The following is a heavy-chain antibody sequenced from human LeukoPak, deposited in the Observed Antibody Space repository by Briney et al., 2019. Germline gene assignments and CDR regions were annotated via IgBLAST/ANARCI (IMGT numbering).Heavy chain of an antibody. J-gene: IGHJ1*01. D-gene: IGHD3-10*01. CDR2: IYYSGST. CDR1: GGSISSSSYY. V-gene: IGHV4-39*07. Sequence: SETLSLTCTVSGGSISSSSYYWGWIRQPPGKGLEWIGSIYYSGSTYYNPSLKSRVTISVDTSKNQFSLKLSSVTAADTAVYYCAREVRYYYGSGSYPPYPQHWGQGTLVTVSS. CDR3: AREVRYYYGSGSYPPYPQH.